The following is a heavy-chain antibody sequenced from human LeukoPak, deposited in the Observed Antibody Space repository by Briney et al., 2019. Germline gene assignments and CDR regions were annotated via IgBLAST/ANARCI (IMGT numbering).Heavy chain of an antibody. Sequence: GGSLRLSCAASGFTFSSYWMSWVRQAPGKGLEWVANIKQDGSEKYYVDSVKGRFTISRDNAKNSLYLQMNSLRAEDTAVYYCARDPMGSYYYYYGMDVWGKGTTVTVSS. D-gene: IGHD5-24*01. CDR1: GFTFSSYW. V-gene: IGHV3-7*01. CDR3: ARDPMGSYYYYYGMDV. CDR2: IKQDGSEK. J-gene: IGHJ6*04.